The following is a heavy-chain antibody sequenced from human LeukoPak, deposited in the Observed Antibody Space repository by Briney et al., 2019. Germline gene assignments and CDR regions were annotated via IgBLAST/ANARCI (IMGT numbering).Heavy chain of an antibody. CDR3: ARVSSGWYFAKRRYYYYMDV. CDR2: VNHSGST. Sequence: SETLSLTCAVYGGSFSGYYWSWIRQPPGKGLEWIGEVNHSGSTNYNPSLKSRVTISVDTSKNQFSLKLSSVTAADTAVYYCARVSSGWYFAKRRYYYYMDVWGKGTTVTVSS. D-gene: IGHD6-19*01. V-gene: IGHV4-34*01. J-gene: IGHJ6*03. CDR1: GGSFSGYY.